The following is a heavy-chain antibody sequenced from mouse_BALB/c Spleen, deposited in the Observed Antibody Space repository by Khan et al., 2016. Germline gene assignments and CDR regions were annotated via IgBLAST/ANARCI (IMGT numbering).Heavy chain of an antibody. Sequence: EVKLLESGPSLVKPSQTLSLTCSVTGDSITSGYWHWIRKFPGNKLEYMGYISYSGSTYYNPSLNSRISITRDTSTNQYYLQLTSVTTEDTATYYCATYDGYLFDYWGQGTTLTVSS. V-gene: IGHV3-8*02. CDR2: ISYSGST. CDR3: ATYDGYLFDY. CDR1: GDSITSGY. D-gene: IGHD2-3*01. J-gene: IGHJ2*01.